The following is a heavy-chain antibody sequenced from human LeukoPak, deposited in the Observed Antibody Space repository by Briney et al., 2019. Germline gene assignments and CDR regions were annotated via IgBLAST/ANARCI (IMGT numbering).Heavy chain of an antibody. V-gene: IGHV4-31*03. J-gene: IGHJ3*02. CDR3: AKPLATNDAFDI. CDR2: IYYSGST. D-gene: IGHD5-12*01. Sequence: SETLSLTCTVSGGSISSGGYYWSWIRQHPGKGLEWIGYIYYSGSTYYNPSLKSRVTISVDTSKNQFSLKLSSVTAADTAVYYCAKPLATNDAFDIWGQGTMVTVSS. CDR1: GGSISSGGYY.